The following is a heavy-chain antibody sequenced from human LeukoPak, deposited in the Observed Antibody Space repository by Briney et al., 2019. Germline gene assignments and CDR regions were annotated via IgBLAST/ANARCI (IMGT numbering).Heavy chain of an antibody. CDR3: AVTMSSNWFDP. CDR2: IIPIFGTA. D-gene: IGHD4/OR15-4a*01. J-gene: IGHJ5*02. Sequence: GVSVKVSCKASGGTFSSYAISWVRQTPGQGLEWMGGIIPIFGTANYAQTFQGRVTITADKSTSTAYMELSSLRSEDTAVYYCAVTMSSNWFDPWGQGTLVTVSS. V-gene: IGHV1-69*06. CDR1: GGTFSSYA.